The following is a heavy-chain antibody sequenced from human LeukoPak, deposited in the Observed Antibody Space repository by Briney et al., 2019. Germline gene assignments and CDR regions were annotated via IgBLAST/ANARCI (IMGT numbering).Heavy chain of an antibody. J-gene: IGHJ3*02. Sequence: SETLSLTCTVSGGSISSYHWSWIRQPPGKGLEWIGYIYYSGSTNYNPSLKSRVTISIDTSKNQFSLKLSSVTAADTAVYYCALRRPFGAFDIWGQGTMVTVSS. D-gene: IGHD3-16*01. V-gene: IGHV4-59*08. CDR1: GGSISSYH. CDR3: ALRRPFGAFDI. CDR2: IYYSGST.